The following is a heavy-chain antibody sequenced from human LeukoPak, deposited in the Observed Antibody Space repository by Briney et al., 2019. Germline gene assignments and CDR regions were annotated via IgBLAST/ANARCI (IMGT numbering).Heavy chain of an antibody. CDR2: INPTGGST. J-gene: IGHJ4*02. D-gene: IGHD1-26*01. CDR1: GYTFTSYY. V-gene: IGHV1-46*01. Sequence: GASVKVSCKASGYTFTSYYMNWVRQAPGQGLEWMGGINPTGGSTGYARKFQGRVTMTRDTSTTTFYMELSSLRSEDTAVYYCARDFSTVGAMQDDYWGQGTLVTVSS. CDR3: ARDFSTVGAMQDDY.